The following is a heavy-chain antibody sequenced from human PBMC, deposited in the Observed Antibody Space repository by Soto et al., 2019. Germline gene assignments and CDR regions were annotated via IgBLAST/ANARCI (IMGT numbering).Heavy chain of an antibody. J-gene: IGHJ4*02. CDR3: ARSFLAQQEWLLPTGFDY. D-gene: IGHD3-22*01. Sequence: PSETLSLTCTVSGGSISSGGYYWSWIRQHPGKGLEWIGYIYYSGSTYYNPSLKSRVTVSVDTSKNQFSLKLSSVTAAGTAVYYCARSFLAQQEWLLPTGFDYWGQGTLVTVSS. CDR1: GGSISSGGYY. V-gene: IGHV4-31*03. CDR2: IYYSGST.